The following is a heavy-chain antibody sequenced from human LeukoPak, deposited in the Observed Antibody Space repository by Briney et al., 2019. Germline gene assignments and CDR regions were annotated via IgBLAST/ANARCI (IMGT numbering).Heavy chain of an antibody. CDR1: GGSFSGYY. CDR2: INHSGST. V-gene: IGHV4-34*01. Sequence: SETPSLTCAVYGGSFSGYYWSWIRQPPGKGLEWIGEINHSGSTNYNPSLKSRVTISVDTSKNQFSLKLSSVTAADTAVYYCEVYSSGWSFAFDIWGQGTMVTVSS. D-gene: IGHD6-19*01. J-gene: IGHJ3*02. CDR3: EVYSSGWSFAFDI.